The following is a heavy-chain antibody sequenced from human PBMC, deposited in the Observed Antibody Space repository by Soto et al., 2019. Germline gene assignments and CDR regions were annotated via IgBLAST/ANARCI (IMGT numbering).Heavy chain of an antibody. J-gene: IGHJ4*02. D-gene: IGHD3-10*01. CDR3: ARDGVQGFAWGEPNHVDY. V-gene: IGHV3-33*01. CDR2: IWYDGSNK. Sequence: GGFLRLSCAASGFTFSSYGMHWVRQAPGKGLEWVAVIWYDGSNKYYADSVKGRFTISRDNSKNTLYLQMNSLRAEDTAVYYCARDGVQGFAWGEPNHVDYWGQGTPVTVSS. CDR1: GFTFSSYG.